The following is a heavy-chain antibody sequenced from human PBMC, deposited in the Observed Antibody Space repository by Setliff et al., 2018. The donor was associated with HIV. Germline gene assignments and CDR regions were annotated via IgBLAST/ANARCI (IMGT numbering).Heavy chain of an antibody. Sequence: LSLTCAVYAGSVSGHYWGWFRQPPGKGLEWIGEITPSGATNYLPSLKSRVTMSLDTSKNQFSLKMTSVTAADTALYYCSNWNTTIDEDAWGQGTLVTGSS. CDR1: AGSVSGHY. CDR2: ITPSGAT. D-gene: IGHD1-1*01. V-gene: IGHV4-34*01. CDR3: SNWNTTIDEDA. J-gene: IGHJ5*02.